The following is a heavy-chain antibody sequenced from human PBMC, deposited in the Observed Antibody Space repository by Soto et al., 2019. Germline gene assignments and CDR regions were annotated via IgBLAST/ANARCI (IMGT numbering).Heavy chain of an antibody. CDR3: AKGDCSGGRCYRGFDY. CDR2: VSASGSIT. Sequence: EVQVLESGGGLVQPGGSLRLSCAASGFTFSSYDMSWVRQAPGKGLEWVSGVSASGSITSYADSAKGRFTISRDNAKNTVFLQMSSLRAEDTAVYFCAKGDCSGGRCYRGFDYWGQGTLVTVYS. D-gene: IGHD2-15*01. J-gene: IGHJ4*02. V-gene: IGHV3-23*01. CDR1: GFTFSSYD.